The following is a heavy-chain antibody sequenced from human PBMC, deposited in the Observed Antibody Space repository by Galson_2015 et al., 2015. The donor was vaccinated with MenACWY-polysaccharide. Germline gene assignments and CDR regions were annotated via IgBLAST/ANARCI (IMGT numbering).Heavy chain of an antibody. CDR2: ISSTSNTI. D-gene: IGHD6-13*01. CDR1: GFTFSSYS. Sequence: SLRLSCAASGFTFSSYSMNWVRQAPGKGLKWVSYISSTSNTIYYADSVKGRFTISRDNAKNSLYLQMNSLRAEDTAVYYCARSSSSKVYGHVDFWGQGTLVTVSS. V-gene: IGHV3-48*01. CDR3: ARSSSSKVYGHVDF. J-gene: IGHJ4*02.